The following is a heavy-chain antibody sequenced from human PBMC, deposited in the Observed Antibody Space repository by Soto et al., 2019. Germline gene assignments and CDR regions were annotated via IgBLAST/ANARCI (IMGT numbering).Heavy chain of an antibody. D-gene: IGHD3-22*01. CDR1: GFTFNIYA. V-gene: IGHV3-23*01. CDR2: ISRYGDIT. J-gene: IGHJ4*02. Sequence: GGSLRLSCTASGFTFNIYAMTWVRQAPGKGLEWVSAISRYGDITYYADSVEGRFSISRDNSKNTLYLQMNSLRAEDTAVYYCAKDRYLDHDSRGYLFDNWGQGTLVTVSS. CDR3: AKDRYLDHDSRGYLFDN.